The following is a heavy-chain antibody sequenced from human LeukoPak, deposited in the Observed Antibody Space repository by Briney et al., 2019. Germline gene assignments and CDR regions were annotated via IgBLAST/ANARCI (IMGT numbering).Heavy chain of an antibody. J-gene: IGHJ5*02. CDR3: ARDRAPYGSGSYEFDP. CDR1: GGSFSGYY. V-gene: IGHV4-34*01. CDR2: INHSGST. Sequence: SETLSLTCAVYGGSFSGYYWSWICQPPGKGLEWIGEINHSGSTYYNPSLKSRVTISVDTSKNQFSLKLSSVTAADTAVYYCARDRAPYGSGSYEFDPWGQGTLVTVSS. D-gene: IGHD3-10*01.